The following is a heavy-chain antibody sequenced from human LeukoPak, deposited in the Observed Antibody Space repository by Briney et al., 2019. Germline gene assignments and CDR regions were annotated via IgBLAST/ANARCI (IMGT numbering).Heavy chain of an antibody. CDR1: GGTFSNYA. CDR2: IIPIFGTA. Sequence: VASVKVSCKASGGTFSNYAISWVRQAPGQGLEWMGGIIPIFGTANYAQKFQGRVTITADESTSTAYMELSSLRSEDTAVYYCARDPTTDASQHDSPLYYYYYGMDVWGQGTTVTVSS. D-gene: IGHD1-14*01. J-gene: IGHJ6*02. CDR3: ARDPTTDASQHDSPLYYYYYGMDV. V-gene: IGHV1-69*13.